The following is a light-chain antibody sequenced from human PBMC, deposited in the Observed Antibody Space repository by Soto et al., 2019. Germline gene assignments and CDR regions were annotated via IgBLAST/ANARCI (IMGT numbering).Light chain of an antibody. Sequence: QSALTQPPSASGSPGQSVTISCNGTSSDVGGYNYVSWYQQHPGKAPKLMIYEVSKRPSGVPDRFSGSKSGNTASLTVSGLQAEDEADYYCSSYAGSNNWVFGGGTQLTVL. CDR2: EVS. V-gene: IGLV2-8*01. CDR3: SSYAGSNNWV. CDR1: SSDVGGYNY. J-gene: IGLJ3*02.